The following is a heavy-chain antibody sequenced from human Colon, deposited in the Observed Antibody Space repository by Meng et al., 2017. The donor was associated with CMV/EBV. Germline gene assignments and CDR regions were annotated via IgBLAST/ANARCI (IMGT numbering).Heavy chain of an antibody. CDR1: GFAFRSYA. D-gene: IGHD1-26*01. J-gene: IGHJ4*02. Sequence: GGSLRLSCAASGFAFRSYAMSWVRQAPGKRLECVSAIGQRLDDTHYAESVRGRFTVSRDNSRNTLYLQMDSLRVEDSAIYYCVRDLNNGRYGGTGESYWGQGTLVTVSS. V-gene: IGHV3-23*01. CDR2: IGQRLDDT. CDR3: VRDLNNGRYGGTGESY.